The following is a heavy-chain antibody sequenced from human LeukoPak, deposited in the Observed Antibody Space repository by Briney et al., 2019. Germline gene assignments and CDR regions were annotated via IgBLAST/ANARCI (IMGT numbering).Heavy chain of an antibody. CDR2: ISYDGTKK. J-gene: IGHJ4*02. CDR1: GLTFGDYA. V-gene: IGHV3-30*18. CDR3: AKDGGEWFGEAYYLDY. D-gene: IGHD3-10*01. Sequence: PGGSLRLSCVVSGLTFGDYAMHWVRQAPGKGLEWVAIISYDGTKKNYADSVQGRFSISRDNSENTVFLQMSGLRQEDTAVYYCAKDGGEWFGEAYYLDYWGQGTRVTVSS.